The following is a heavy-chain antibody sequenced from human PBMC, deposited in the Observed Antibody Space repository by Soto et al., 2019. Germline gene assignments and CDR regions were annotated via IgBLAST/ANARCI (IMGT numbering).Heavy chain of an antibody. CDR1: GFTFSSYG. Sequence: PGGSLRLSCAASGFTFSSYGMHWVRQAPGKGLEWVAVISYDGSNKYYADSVKGRFTTSRDNAKNTVYLQMNSLRAEDTAVYYCAFALITPEGSLDPWGQGTLVTVSS. J-gene: IGHJ5*02. V-gene: IGHV3-30*03. CDR3: AFALITPEGSLDP. D-gene: IGHD3-10*01. CDR2: ISYDGSNK.